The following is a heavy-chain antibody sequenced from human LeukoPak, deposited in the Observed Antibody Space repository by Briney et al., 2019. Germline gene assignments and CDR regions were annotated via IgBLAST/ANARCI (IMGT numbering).Heavy chain of an antibody. CDR2: INPHSGDT. D-gene: IGHD3-22*01. V-gene: IGHV1-2*02. Sequence: ASVKVSCKVSGYIFTGYFLHWVRRAPGQGLEWMGGINPHSGDTNYAQKFQGRVTMTRDTSISTASMELTRLRSDDTAVYCCARLSDFSDSSGYPYYLDFWGQGTLVTVSS. CDR3: ARLSDFSDSSGYPYYLDF. J-gene: IGHJ4*02. CDR1: GYIFTGYF.